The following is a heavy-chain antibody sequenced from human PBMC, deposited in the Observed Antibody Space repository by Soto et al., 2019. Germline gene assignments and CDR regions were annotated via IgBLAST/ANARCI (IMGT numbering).Heavy chain of an antibody. CDR2: MNPNSGNT. D-gene: IGHD3-10*01. J-gene: IGHJ4*02. CDR3: VRAPWDSYSADYFDN. CDR1: GYTFTNND. V-gene: IGHV1-8*01. Sequence: GASVKVSCKASGYTFTNNDINWVRQATGQGLEWMGWMNPNSGNTGYAQKFQGRVTMTRDTSITTAYMELSSLRSEDTAVYYCVRAPWDSYSADYFDNWGQGTLVTVSS.